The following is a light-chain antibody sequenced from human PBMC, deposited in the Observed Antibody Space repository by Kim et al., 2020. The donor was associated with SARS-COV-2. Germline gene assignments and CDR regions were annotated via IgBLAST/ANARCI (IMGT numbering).Light chain of an antibody. CDR3: QQYSHWPPYT. CDR1: QSVDSN. Sequence: SPGERVTVSCRASQSVDSNLAWYQQKPGQPPRLLIYGASTRATDIPARFSGSGSGTEFTLIISSLQSEDFAVYYCQQYSHWPPYTFGQGTKLEI. V-gene: IGKV3-15*01. J-gene: IGKJ2*01. CDR2: GAS.